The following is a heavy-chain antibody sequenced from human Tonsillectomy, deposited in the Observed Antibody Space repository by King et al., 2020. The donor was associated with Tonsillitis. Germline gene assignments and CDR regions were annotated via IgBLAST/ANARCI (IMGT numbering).Heavy chain of an antibody. CDR1: GGSFSGFY. V-gene: IGHV4-34*01. CDR2: INHSGST. Sequence: VQLQQWGAGLLKPSETLSLTCAVYGGSFSGFYWSWIRPPPGKGLAWVGEINHSGSTNYNPSLKSRVTISGDTSKNQFSLQLSSVTAADTAVYYCASEYSGYDMDFWGQGTLVTVSS. CDR3: ASEYSGYDMDF. J-gene: IGHJ4*02. D-gene: IGHD5-12*01.